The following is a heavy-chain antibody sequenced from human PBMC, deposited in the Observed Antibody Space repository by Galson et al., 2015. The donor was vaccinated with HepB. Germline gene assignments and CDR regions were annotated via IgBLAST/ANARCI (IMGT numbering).Heavy chain of an antibody. J-gene: IGHJ4*02. V-gene: IGHV5-51*03. CDR2: IYPGDSDT. D-gene: IGHD3-3*01. Sequence: QSGAEVKKPGESLRISCNGSGYIFTNYWIAWVRQMPGKGLEWMGIIYPGDSDTRYSPSFQGQVTISADKSISTAYLQWSSLKASDSAMYYCAKLTAGNKYDFWSGNGRDFDHWGQGTLVTVS. CDR3: AKLTAGNKYDFWSGNGRDFDH. CDR1: GYIFTNYW.